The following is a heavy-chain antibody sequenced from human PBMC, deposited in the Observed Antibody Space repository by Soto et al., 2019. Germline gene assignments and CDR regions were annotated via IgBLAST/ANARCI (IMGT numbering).Heavy chain of an antibody. CDR3: ARLPINTIFGVVILEGTNNWFDP. CDR1: GFTFSSYS. D-gene: IGHD3-3*01. V-gene: IGHV3-21*01. Sequence: GGSLRLSCAASGFTFSSYSMNWVRQAPGKGLEWVSSISSSIYIYYADSVKGRFTISRDNAKNSLYLQMNSLRAEDTAVYYCARLPINTIFGVVILEGTNNWFDPWGQGTLVTVSS. CDR2: ISSSIYI. J-gene: IGHJ5*02.